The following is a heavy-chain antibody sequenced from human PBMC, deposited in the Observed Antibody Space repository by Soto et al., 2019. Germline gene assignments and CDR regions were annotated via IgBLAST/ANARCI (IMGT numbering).Heavy chain of an antibody. Sequence: QVQLVESGGGVVQPGRSLRLSCAASGFTFSSYAMHWVRQAPGKGLEWVAVISYDGSNKYYADSVKGRFTISRDNSKNTXYXPMNSLRAEDTAVYYCARGTILTGYYIGGPYYGMDVWGQGTTVTVSS. CDR1: GFTFSSYA. CDR3: ARGTILTGYYIGGPYYGMDV. J-gene: IGHJ6*02. CDR2: ISYDGSNK. D-gene: IGHD3-9*01. V-gene: IGHV3-30-3*01.